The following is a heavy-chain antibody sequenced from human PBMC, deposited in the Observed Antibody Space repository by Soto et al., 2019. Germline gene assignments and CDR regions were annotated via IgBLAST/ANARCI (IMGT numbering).Heavy chain of an antibody. V-gene: IGHV3-74*01. CDR1: GFTFSNYW. CDR3: ARGGLHAYYKDN. CDR2: IDSYGSTT. J-gene: IGHJ4*02. D-gene: IGHD3-10*01. Sequence: EVQLAESGGGLVQPGGSLRLSCAASGFTFSNYWMHWVRQAPGEGLVWVSRIDSYGSTTNYADSVKGRFTVSRDNARNTLYLQMNSLRAEETAIYYCARGGLHAYYKDNWGQGILVTVSS.